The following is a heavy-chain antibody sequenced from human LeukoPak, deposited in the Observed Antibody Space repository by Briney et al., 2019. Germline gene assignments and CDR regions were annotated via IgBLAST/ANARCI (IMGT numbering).Heavy chain of an antibody. CDR1: GFTFSSYW. J-gene: IGHJ6*04. D-gene: IGHD3-10*01. V-gene: IGHV3-7*01. CDR2: IKQDGSEE. CDR3: ARDLLWFGEVMDV. Sequence: QPGGSLRLSCAASGFTFSSYWMSWVRQAPGKGLEWVANIKQDGSEEYYVDSVKGRFSISRDNAKNSLYLQMNSLRAEDTAVYYCARDLLWFGEVMDVWGKGTTVTVSS.